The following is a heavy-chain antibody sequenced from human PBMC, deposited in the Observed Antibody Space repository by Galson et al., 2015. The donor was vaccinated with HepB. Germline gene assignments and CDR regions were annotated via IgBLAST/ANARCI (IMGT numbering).Heavy chain of an antibody. CDR2: INHSGST. V-gene: IGHV4-34*01. Sequence: SETLSLTCAVYGGSFSGYYWSWIRQPPGKGLEWIGEINHSGSTNYNPSLKSRVTISVDTSKNQFSLKLSSVTAADTAVYYCARGLPYIVVVVAAKLKWFDPWGQGTLVTVSS. CDR3: ARGLPYIVVVVAAKLKWFDP. CDR1: GGSFSGYY. J-gene: IGHJ5*02. D-gene: IGHD2-15*01.